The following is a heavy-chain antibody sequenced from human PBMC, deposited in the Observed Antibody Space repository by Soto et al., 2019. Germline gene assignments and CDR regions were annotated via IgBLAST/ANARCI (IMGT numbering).Heavy chain of an antibody. D-gene: IGHD1-26*01. J-gene: IGHJ3*02. CDR1: GFSLSTRGMC. CDR3: ARSNSGTYPHGDFDI. Sequence: GPRLVNPTQALTLTCTFSGFSLSTRGMCVSWIRQPPGKALEWLALIDWDDDKYYSTSLKTRLTISKDTSKNQVILTMTNMHHVDTATYYCARSNSGTYPHGDFDIWGQGTLVTVSS. V-gene: IGHV2-70*01. CDR2: IDWDDDK.